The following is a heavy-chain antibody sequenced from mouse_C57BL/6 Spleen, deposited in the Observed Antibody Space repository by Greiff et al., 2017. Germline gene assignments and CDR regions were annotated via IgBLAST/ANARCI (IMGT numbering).Heavy chain of an antibody. CDR1: GYTFTSYW. V-gene: IGHV1-52*01. CDR3: ARNYVDRVYFDY. Sequence: QVQLQQPGAELVRPGSSVKLSCKASGYTFTSYWMHWVKQRPIQGLEWIGNIDPSDSETHYNQKFKDKATLTVDKSSSTAYMQLSSLTSEDSAVYYCARNYVDRVYFDYWGQGTTLTVSS. CDR2: IDPSDSET. D-gene: IGHD1-1*02. J-gene: IGHJ2*01.